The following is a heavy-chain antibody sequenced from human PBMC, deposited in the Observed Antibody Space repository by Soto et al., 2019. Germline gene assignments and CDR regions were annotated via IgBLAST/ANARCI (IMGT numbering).Heavy chain of an antibody. D-gene: IGHD3-22*01. Sequence: QVQLVQSGAEVKKPGSSVKVSCKASGGTFSSYAISWVRQAPGQGLEWMGGIIPIFGTANYAQKFQGRVTITADESTSTAYMELSSLRFEDTAVYYCARDRTATYYYDSSGYQKFDYWGQGTLVTVSS. CDR2: IIPIFGTA. CDR3: ARDRTATYYYDSSGYQKFDY. CDR1: GGTFSSYA. J-gene: IGHJ4*02. V-gene: IGHV1-69*12.